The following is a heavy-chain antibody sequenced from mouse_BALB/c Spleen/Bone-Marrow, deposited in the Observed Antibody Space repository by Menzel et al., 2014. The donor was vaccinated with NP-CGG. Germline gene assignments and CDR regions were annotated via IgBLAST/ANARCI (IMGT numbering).Heavy chain of an antibody. CDR3: ARGNYDYDDYTLDY. Sequence: QVQLQQSGAELVRPGSSVKISCKASGYVFSSHWMSWVKQRPGQGLEWIGRIFPGDGDTDYNGKFKGQATLTADKSSSTAYMQLSSLTSEDSAVYFCARGNYDYDDYTLDYWGQGTSVTVSS. V-gene: IGHV1-80*01. J-gene: IGHJ4*01. CDR1: GYVFSSHW. CDR2: IFPGDGDT. D-gene: IGHD2-4*01.